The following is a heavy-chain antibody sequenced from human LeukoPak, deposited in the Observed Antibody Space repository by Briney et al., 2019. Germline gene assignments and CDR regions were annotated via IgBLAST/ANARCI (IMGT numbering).Heavy chain of an antibody. V-gene: IGHV4-39*01. J-gene: IGHJ6*02. Sequence: SETLSLTCTVSGGSISSGDYYWGWIRQPPGKGLEWIGSIYYSGSTYYNPSLKSRVTISVDTSKNQFSLKLSSVTAADTAVYYCARRRGKYGMDVWGQGTTVTVSS. CDR3: ARRRGKYGMDV. CDR2: IYYSGST. D-gene: IGHD1-26*01. CDR1: GGSISSGDYY.